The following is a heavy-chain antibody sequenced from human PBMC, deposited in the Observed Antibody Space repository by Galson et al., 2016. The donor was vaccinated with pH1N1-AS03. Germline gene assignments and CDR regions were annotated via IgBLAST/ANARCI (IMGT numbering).Heavy chain of an antibody. D-gene: IGHD2-15*01. Sequence: SVKVSCKASGYTFSTYGVSWVRQAPVQGLEWMGWIRGYDDDTNYAQNVAGRVTMTTDKSTSTVYIELRSLRSDDTAVYYCARDRGFRPDTFDIWGQGTWVTVSS. V-gene: IGHV1-18*04. CDR2: IRGYDDDT. CDR3: ARDRGFRPDTFDI. J-gene: IGHJ3*02. CDR1: GYTFSTYG.